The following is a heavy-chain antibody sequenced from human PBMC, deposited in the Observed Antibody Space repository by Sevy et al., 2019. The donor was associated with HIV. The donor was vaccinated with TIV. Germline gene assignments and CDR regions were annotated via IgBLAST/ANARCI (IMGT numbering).Heavy chain of an antibody. CDR2: INWNGASR. J-gene: IGHJ4*02. CDR3: AVHSIAADDDY. CDR1: GFNFDDYG. Sequence: GGSLRLSCAASGFNFDDYGMSWVRQAPGKGLEWVSSINWNGASRGYAASVKGRFTISRDNAKNSLYLQMNSLRAEDPALYYLAVHSIAADDDYWGQGTLVTVSS. V-gene: IGHV3-20*04. D-gene: IGHD6-13*01.